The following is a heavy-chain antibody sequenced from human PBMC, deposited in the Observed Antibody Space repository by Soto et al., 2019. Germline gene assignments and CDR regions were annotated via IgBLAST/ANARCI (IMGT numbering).Heavy chain of an antibody. D-gene: IGHD3-3*01. CDR1: GGTFSSYA. CDR2: IIPIFGTA. CDR3: AFQNRYDFWSGKYLY. Sequence: SVKVSCKASGGTFSSYAISWVRQAPGQGLEWMGGIIPIFGTANYAQKFQGRVTITVDKSTSTAYMELSSLRSEDTAVYYCAFQNRYDFWSGKYLYWGQGTLVTVSS. V-gene: IGHV1-69*06. J-gene: IGHJ4*02.